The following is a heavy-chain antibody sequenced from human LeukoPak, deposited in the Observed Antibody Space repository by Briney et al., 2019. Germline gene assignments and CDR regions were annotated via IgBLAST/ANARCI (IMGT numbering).Heavy chain of an antibody. D-gene: IGHD2-21*01. CDR1: GGSISNYY. CDR2: ISDRGST. Sequence: SETLSLPCTVSGGSISNYYWNWIRQPPGKGLEWIGYISDRGSTNYNPSLESRVIISVDTSKNQFSLKVSSVTAADTAVNYWARVGLLGYFDYWGQGTLVTVSS. CDR3: ARVGLLGYFDY. V-gene: IGHV4-59*01. J-gene: IGHJ4*02.